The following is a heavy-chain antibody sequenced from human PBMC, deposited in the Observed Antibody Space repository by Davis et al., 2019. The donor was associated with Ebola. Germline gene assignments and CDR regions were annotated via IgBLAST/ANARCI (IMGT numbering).Heavy chain of an antibody. CDR2: IDPDGTGT. CDR1: GFTFSNFH. Sequence: GESLKISCAASGFTFSNFHIHWVRQTPGKGLMWVARIDPDGTGTNYADSVKGRFTISRDNAKNTLSLQMNSLRVEDTAVYYCAKDISPHNGVIVTQVDSWGQGTLVTVSS. J-gene: IGHJ4*02. D-gene: IGHD1-1*01. CDR3: AKDISPHNGVIVTQVDS. V-gene: IGHV3-74*01.